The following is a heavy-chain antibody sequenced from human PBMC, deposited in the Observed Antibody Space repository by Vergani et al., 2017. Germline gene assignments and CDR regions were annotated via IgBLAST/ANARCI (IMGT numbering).Heavy chain of an antibody. CDR3: AIEPGIAVVHDI. CDR2: ISGSGGST. CDR1: GFTFSSYA. J-gene: IGHJ3*02. D-gene: IGHD6-19*01. V-gene: IGHV3-23*01. Sequence: EVQLLESGGGLVQPGGSLRLSCAASGFTFSSYAMSWVRQAPGKGLERVSAISGSGGSTYYADSVKGRFTISRDNSKNTLYLQMNSLRAEDTAVYYCAIEPGIAVVHDIWGQGTMVTVSS.